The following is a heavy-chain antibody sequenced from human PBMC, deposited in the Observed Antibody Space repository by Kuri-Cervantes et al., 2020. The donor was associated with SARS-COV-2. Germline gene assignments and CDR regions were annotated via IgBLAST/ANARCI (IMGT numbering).Heavy chain of an antibody. Sequence: SETRSLTCTVSGGSISSHYWSWIRQPPGKGLEWIGYIYYSGSTNYNPSLKSRVTISVDTSKNQFSLKLSSVTAADTAVYYCARAETYYDFWSGLNYYYMDVWGKGTTVTVSS. CDR1: GGSISSHY. CDR2: IYYSGST. J-gene: IGHJ6*03. CDR3: ARAETYYDFWSGLNYYYMDV. D-gene: IGHD3-3*01. V-gene: IGHV4-59*11.